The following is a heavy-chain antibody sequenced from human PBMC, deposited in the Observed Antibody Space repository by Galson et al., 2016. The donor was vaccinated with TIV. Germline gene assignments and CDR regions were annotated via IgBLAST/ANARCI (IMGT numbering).Heavy chain of an antibody. V-gene: IGHV3-23*01. CDR3: AKEATKLLPLYYIDY. D-gene: IGHD2-21*01. CDR1: GFTFSSSA. Sequence: SLRLSCAASGFTFSSSAMTWVRHAPGKGLEWVSSIASSGAAYFSDSVDGRFAISRDNSKNTVFLQMNSLRADDTAVYYCAKEATKLLPLYYIDYWGQGTPVTVSS. J-gene: IGHJ4*02. CDR2: IASSGAA.